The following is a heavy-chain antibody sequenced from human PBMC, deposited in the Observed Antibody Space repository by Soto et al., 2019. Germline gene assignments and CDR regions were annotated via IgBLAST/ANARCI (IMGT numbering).Heavy chain of an antibody. D-gene: IGHD6-19*01. CDR3: AKLPEYSSGWPLAY. V-gene: IGHV3-30*18. CDR1: GFTFSSYG. J-gene: IGHJ4*02. Sequence: GGSLRLSCAASGFTFSSYGMHWVRQAPGKGLEWVAVISYDGSNKYYADSVKGRFTISRDNSKNTLYLQMNSLRAEDTAVYYCAKLPEYSSGWPLAYWGQGTLVTVSS. CDR2: ISYDGSNK.